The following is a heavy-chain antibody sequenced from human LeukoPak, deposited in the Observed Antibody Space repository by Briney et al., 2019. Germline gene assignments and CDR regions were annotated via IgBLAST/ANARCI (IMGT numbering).Heavy chain of an antibody. Sequence: ASVKVSCKASGGTFSNYAITWVRQAPGQGLEWMGWINPNSGGTNYAQKFQGRVTLTRDTSIDTVYLELSSLKSDDTAVYYCARDPGHDTSNYGGLGFWGQGTLVTVSS. V-gene: IGHV1-2*02. CDR2: INPNSGGT. CDR3: ARDPGHDTSNYGGLGF. CDR1: GGTFSNYA. J-gene: IGHJ4*02. D-gene: IGHD4-11*01.